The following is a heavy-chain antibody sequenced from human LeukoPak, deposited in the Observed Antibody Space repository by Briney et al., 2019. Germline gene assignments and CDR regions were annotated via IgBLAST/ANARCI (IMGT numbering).Heavy chain of an antibody. CDR3: ARGTGVQGYYYYYMDV. CDR1: GGSISSYY. CDR2: IYTSGST. V-gene: IGHV4-4*07. Sequence: PSETLSLTCTVSGGSISSYYWSWIRQPVGKGLEWIGCIYTSGSTNYNPSLKSRVTMSVDTSKNQFSLKLSSVTAADTAVYYCARGTGVQGYYYYYMDVWGKGTTVTVSS. D-gene: IGHD1-1*01. J-gene: IGHJ6*03.